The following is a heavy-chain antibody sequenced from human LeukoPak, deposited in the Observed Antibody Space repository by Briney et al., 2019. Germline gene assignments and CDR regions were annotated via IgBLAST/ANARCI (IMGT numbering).Heavy chain of an antibody. J-gene: IGHJ5*02. V-gene: IGHV3-30*04. CDR3: ARGGSILRGVRSWFDP. Sequence: PGKSLRLSCAASGFTFRSSAMNWVRQAPGKGLESVALISYDGNIEYYADSVKGRFTISRDNSNNTLFLQMSSLRAEDTAVYYCARGGSILRGVRSWFDPWGQGTLVIVSS. D-gene: IGHD3-10*01. CDR1: GFTFRSSA. CDR2: ISYDGNIE.